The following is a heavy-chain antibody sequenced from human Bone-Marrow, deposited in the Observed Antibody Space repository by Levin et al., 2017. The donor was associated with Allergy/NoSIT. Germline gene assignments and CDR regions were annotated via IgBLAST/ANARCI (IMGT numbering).Heavy chain of an antibody. CDR3: ARGILRWFDP. Sequence: SQTLSLTCAVSGGSISSSNWWNWVRQSPGKGLEWVGEIYHTGSTNYNPSLKSRVIISVDKSKNQFSLRLSSVTAADTAVYYCARGILRWFDPWGQGTLVTVSS. J-gene: IGHJ5*02. V-gene: IGHV4-4*02. CDR1: GGSISSSNW. CDR2: IYHTGST.